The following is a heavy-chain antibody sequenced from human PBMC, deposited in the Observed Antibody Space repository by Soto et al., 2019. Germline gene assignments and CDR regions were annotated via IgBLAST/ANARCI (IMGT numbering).Heavy chain of an antibody. V-gene: IGHV4-30-4*01. Sequence: SETLSLTCTVSGGPISSGDYYWSWIRQPPGKGLEWIGYIYYSGTTYYNPSLKSRVTMSIDTSTNHFSLKLSSVTAADTAVYYCATVPYEALVVDHWGQGTLVTVSS. J-gene: IGHJ4*02. CDR3: ATVPYEALVVDH. CDR2: IYYSGTT. CDR1: GGPISSGDYY. D-gene: IGHD2-15*01.